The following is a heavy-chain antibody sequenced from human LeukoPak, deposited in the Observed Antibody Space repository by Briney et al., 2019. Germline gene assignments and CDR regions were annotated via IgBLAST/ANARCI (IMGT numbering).Heavy chain of an antibody. CDR2: ISGSGGST. CDR1: GFTFSSYA. CDR3: AKDKGAAAVSLDYFDY. J-gene: IGHJ4*02. V-gene: IGHV3-23*01. Sequence: GGSLRLSCAASGFTFSSYAMSWVRQAPGKGLEWVSAISGSGGSTYYADSVKGRFTISRDNSKNTLYLQMNSLRAEDTAVYYCAKDKGAAAVSLDYFDYWGQGTLVTVSS. D-gene: IGHD6-13*01.